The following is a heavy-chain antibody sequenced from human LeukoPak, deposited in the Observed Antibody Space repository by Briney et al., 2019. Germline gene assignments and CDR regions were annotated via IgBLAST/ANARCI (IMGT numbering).Heavy chain of an antibody. CDR2: MNPNSGNT. CDR1: GYTFTRYD. D-gene: IGHD3-3*01. CDR3: ARAHPGLRFLEWLLSGGWFDP. J-gene: IGHJ5*02. V-gene: IGHV1-8*01. Sequence: ASVKVSCKASGYTFTRYDINWVRQATGQGLEWMGWMNPNSGNTGYAQKFQGRVTMTRNTSISTAYMELSSLRSEDTAVYYCARAHPGLRFLEWLLSGGWFDPWGQGTLVTVSS.